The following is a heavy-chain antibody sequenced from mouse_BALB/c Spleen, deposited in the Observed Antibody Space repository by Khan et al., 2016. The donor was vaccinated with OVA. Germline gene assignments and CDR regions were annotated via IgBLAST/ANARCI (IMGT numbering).Heavy chain of an antibody. J-gene: IGHJ3*01. Sequence: EVQLQESGPGLVKPSQSLSLTCTVTGYSITSDYAWNWIRQFPGNKLEWMGYISYSGRTSYTLSLKSRISITRDTSKNQFFLQLNSVTTVDTATYYCAGGRAYWGQGTLVTVSA. D-gene: IGHD3-3*01. CDR3: AGGRAY. CDR2: ISYSGRT. V-gene: IGHV3-2*02. CDR1: GYSITSDYA.